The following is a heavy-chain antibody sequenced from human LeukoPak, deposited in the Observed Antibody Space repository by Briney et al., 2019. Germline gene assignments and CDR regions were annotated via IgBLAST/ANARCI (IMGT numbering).Heavy chain of an antibody. CDR2: FDLDDGIT. Sequence: GASVKVSCKVSGYTLTGLSIHWVRQAPGKGLEWMGGFDLDDGITIYAQKFKGRLTTTEDTSADTAYMELSSLTSEDTAIYYCAVLPLAMPPQYYFDYWGQGTLVTVSS. CDR1: GYTLTGLS. V-gene: IGHV1-24*01. D-gene: IGHD2-2*01. J-gene: IGHJ4*02. CDR3: AVLPLAMPPQYYFDY.